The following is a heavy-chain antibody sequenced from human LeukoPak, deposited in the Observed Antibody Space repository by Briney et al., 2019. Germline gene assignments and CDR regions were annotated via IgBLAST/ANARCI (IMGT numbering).Heavy chain of an antibody. J-gene: IGHJ6*02. CDR2: MNPNSGNT. CDR3: ARGMGCSSTSCLSYYYYYGMDV. V-gene: IGHV1-8*01. CDR1: GYTFTSYD. Sequence: VASVNVSCKASGYTFTSYDINWVRQATGQGLEWMGWMNPNSGNTGYAQKFQGRVTMTRNTFISTAYMELSSLRSEDTAVYYCARGMGCSSTSCLSYYYYYGMDVWGQGTTVTVSS. D-gene: IGHD2-2*01.